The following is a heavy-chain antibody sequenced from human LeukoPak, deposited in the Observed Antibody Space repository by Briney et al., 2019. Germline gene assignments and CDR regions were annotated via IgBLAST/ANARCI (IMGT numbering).Heavy chain of an antibody. D-gene: IGHD3-22*01. Sequence: GASVKVSCKASGYTFTGYYMHWVRQAPGQGLEWMGWINPNSGGTNYAQKFQGRVTMTRDTSISTAYMELSRLRSDDTAVYYCARVPSGYSYWYFDLWGRGTLVTVSS. V-gene: IGHV1-2*02. J-gene: IGHJ2*01. CDR2: INPNSGGT. CDR1: GYTFTGYY. CDR3: ARVPSGYSYWYFDL.